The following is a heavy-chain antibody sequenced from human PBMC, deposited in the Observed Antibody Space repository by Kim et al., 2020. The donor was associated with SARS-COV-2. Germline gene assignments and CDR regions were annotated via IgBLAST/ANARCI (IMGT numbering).Heavy chain of an antibody. CDR2: ITVTDSST. CDR1: GFTFRNYA. J-gene: IGHJ4*02. D-gene: IGHD3-3*01. V-gene: IGHV3-23*01. Sequence: GGSLRLSCAASGFTFRNYAMSWVRQAPGKGLEWVSLITVTDSSTYYADSVKGRFTISRDNSKNTLFLQMNDLRPEDTAVYYCAKVDGQRFLEWRLAFWGQGALVTVSS. CDR3: AKVDGQRFLEWRLAF.